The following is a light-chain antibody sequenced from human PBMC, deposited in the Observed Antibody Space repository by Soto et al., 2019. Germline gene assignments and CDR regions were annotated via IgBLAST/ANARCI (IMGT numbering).Light chain of an antibody. CDR3: QQYGSSPWT. CDR2: GAS. V-gene: IGKV3-20*01. Sequence: EIVLPQSPGTLSLSPGERATLSCRASQSVSSNYLAWYQQKPGQAPRPRIYGASSRATGIPDRFSGSGAGTDFTLTISRLESEDFAVYYCQQYGSSPWTFGQGTKVEIK. J-gene: IGKJ1*01. CDR1: QSVSSNY.